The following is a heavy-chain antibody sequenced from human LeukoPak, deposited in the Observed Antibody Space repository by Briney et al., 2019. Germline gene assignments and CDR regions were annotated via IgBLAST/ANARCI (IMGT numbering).Heavy chain of an antibody. Sequence: GGSLRLSCAASGFTFSSYGIHWVHQAPGKGLEWVAVIWYDGSNKYYADSVKGRFTISRDNSKNTLYLQMNSLRAEDTAVYYCARGPYYYDSSGYYHDYWGRGTLVTVSS. CDR3: ARGPYYYDSSGYYHDY. J-gene: IGHJ4*02. V-gene: IGHV3-33*01. D-gene: IGHD3-22*01. CDR2: IWYDGSNK. CDR1: GFTFSSYG.